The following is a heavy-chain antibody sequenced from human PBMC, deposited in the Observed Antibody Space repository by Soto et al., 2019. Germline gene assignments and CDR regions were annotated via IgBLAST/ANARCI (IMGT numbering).Heavy chain of an antibody. CDR1: DFSLSPYW. J-gene: IGHJ4*02. CDR2: LSSDGLGA. CDR3: ARDLGGPDY. Sequence: PGGSLRLSCAASDFSLSPYWMHWVRQVPGRGLEWVARLSSDGLGAAYADSVKGRFFISRDIARNTLSLQMNSLRADDTAVYYCARDLGGPDYWGRGTSVTVSS. V-gene: IGHV3-74*03. D-gene: IGHD3-16*01.